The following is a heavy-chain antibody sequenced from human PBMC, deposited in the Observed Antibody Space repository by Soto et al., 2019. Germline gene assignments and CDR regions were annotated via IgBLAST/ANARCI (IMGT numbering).Heavy chain of an antibody. D-gene: IGHD1-26*01. CDR1: GYTFTSYA. Sequence: QVPLVQSGAEVKKPGASVKVSCKASGYTFTSYAMHWVRQAPGQRLEWMGWINAGNGNTKYSQKFQGRVTITRDTSASTAYMELSSLRSEDTAVYYCARGEQKSRMSLNDAFDIWGQGTMVTVSS. CDR3: ARGEQKSRMSLNDAFDI. J-gene: IGHJ3*02. CDR2: INAGNGNT. V-gene: IGHV1-3*01.